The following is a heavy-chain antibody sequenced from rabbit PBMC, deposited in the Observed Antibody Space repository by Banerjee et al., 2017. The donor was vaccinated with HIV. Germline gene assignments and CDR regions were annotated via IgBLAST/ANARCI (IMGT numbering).Heavy chain of an antibody. CDR1: GFSFSSSHY. Sequence: QSLEESGGDLVKPGASLTLTCTASGFSFSSSHYMCWVRQAPGKGLEWIGCIYTGDGNTYYATWAKGRFTISKTSSTTVTLQMTSLTAADTATYFCARGVHANSVGYLAYGMDHWGPGTLVTVS. CDR2: IYTGDGNT. V-gene: IGHV1S40*01. CDR3: ARGVHANSVGYLAYGMDH. D-gene: IGHD1-1*01. J-gene: IGHJ6*01.